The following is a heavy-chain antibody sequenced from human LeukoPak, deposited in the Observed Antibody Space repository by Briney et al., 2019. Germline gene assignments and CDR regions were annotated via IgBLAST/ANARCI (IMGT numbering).Heavy chain of an antibody. CDR1: GFTFSDYY. D-gene: IGHD3-3*01. CDR2: ISSSGSTK. V-gene: IGHV3-11*01. J-gene: IGHJ4*02. CDR3: ARVFRSGYLIDY. Sequence: PGGSLRLSCTASGFTFSDYYMSWIRQAPGKGLECVSYISSSGSTKYYADSVKGRFTISRDNAKNSLYLQMNSLRAEDTAVYYCARVFRSGYLIDYWGQGTLVTVSS.